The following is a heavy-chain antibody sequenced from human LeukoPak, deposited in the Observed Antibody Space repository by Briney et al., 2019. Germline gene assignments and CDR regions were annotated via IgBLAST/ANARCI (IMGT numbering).Heavy chain of an antibody. V-gene: IGHV1-8*01. CDR1: GYTFTSYD. D-gene: IGHD2-15*01. J-gene: IGHJ4*02. CDR3: ARGRVGRFWVVAATYYFDY. Sequence: GASVKVSCKASGYTFTSYDINWVRQATGQGLEWMGWMNPNSGNTGYAQKFQGRVTMTRNTSISTAYMELSSLRSEDTAVYYCARGRVGRFWVVAATYYFDYWGQGTLVTVSS. CDR2: MNPNSGNT.